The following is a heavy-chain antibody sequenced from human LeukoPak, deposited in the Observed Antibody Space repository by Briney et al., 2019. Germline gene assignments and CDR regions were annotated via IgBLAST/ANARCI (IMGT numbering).Heavy chain of an antibody. J-gene: IGHJ4*02. CDR1: GFTFISFG. CDR2: ISFDGGDK. Sequence: GGSLRLSCAASGFTFISFGMHWVRQAPGKGLQRVALISFDGGDKYYADSVKGRFTISRDNSKDTLFLQMNSLRPEDTAVYYCAKQGRDHCSGGSCYLFDYWGQGTLVTVSS. V-gene: IGHV3-30*18. CDR3: AKQGRDHCSGGSCYLFDY. D-gene: IGHD2-15*01.